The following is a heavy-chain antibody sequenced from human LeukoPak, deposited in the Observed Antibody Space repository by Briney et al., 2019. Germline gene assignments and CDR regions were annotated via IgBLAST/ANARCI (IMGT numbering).Heavy chain of an antibody. CDR3: ARVDPISVTTLDY. CDR1: GLTFSSYA. CDR2: IKQDGSEK. V-gene: IGHV3-7*01. D-gene: IGHD4-17*01. J-gene: IGHJ4*02. Sequence: GGSLRLSCAASGLTFSSYAMSWVRQAPGKGLEWVANIKQDGSEKYYVDSVKGRFTISRDNAKNSLYLQMNSLRAEDTAVYYCARVDPISVTTLDYWGQGTLVAVSS.